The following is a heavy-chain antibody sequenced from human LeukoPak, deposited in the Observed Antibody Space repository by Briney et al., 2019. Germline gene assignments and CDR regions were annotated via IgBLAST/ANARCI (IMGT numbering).Heavy chain of an antibody. V-gene: IGHV3-23*01. CDR3: AKEGDSNPSDY. Sequence: WVSAISGSGGSTYYADSVKGRFTISRDNSKNTLYLQMNSLRAEDTAVYYCAKEGDSNPSDYWGQGTLVTVSS. D-gene: IGHD4-11*01. CDR2: ISGSGGST. J-gene: IGHJ4*02.